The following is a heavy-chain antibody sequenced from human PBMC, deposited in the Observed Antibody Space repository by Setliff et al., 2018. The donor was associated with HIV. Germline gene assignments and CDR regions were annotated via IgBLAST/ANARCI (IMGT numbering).Heavy chain of an antibody. V-gene: IGHV1-18*01. D-gene: IGHD2-15*01. CDR1: GYTFINYH. Sequence: ASVKVSCKASGYTFINYHITWVRQAPGQGLEWVGSISASSVNTNYTQGRVTMTTDTSTSTAYMELRSLRSDDTAVYYCAATPYAGNPYYFDYWGQGTLVTVSS. J-gene: IGHJ4*02. CDR2: ISASSVNT. CDR3: AATPYAGNPYYFDY.